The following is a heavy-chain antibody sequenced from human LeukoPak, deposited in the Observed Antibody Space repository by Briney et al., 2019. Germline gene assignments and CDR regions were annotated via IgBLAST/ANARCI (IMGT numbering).Heavy chain of an antibody. CDR3: ARGPTRGRYFDWFDH. J-gene: IGHJ5*02. Sequence: ASVKVSCKASGYKLTSYAMHWVRQAPGQRLEWMGWSNPDNGNTRYSQKFEGRVTFTSDTSASTVYMELSSLTSEDTAVYSCARGPTRGRYFDWFDHWGQGTLVTVSS. CDR1: GYKLTSYA. CDR2: SNPDNGNT. D-gene: IGHD3-9*01. V-gene: IGHV1-3*01.